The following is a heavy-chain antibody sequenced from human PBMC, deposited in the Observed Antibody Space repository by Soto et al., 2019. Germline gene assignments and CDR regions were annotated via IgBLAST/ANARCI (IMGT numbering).Heavy chain of an antibody. Sequence: GARSLSRLPTGRLFSFHHIRWGRHASGEWLEWVSAISGNGIATYYADSVKGRFTISRDNSKNTLHLQMNRLRADDTAVYYSARDAISMGRGTNNWLHPWGQGILVTVSS. CDR1: GRLFSFHH. CDR2: ISGNGIAT. CDR3: ARDAISMGRGTNNWLHP. D-gene: IGHD3-10*01. V-gene: IGHV3-23*01. J-gene: IGHJ5*02.